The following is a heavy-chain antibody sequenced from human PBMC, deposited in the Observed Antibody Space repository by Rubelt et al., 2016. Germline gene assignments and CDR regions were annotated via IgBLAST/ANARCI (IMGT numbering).Heavy chain of an antibody. J-gene: IGHJ3*02. Sequence: QVQLQESGPGLAKPSETLSLTCTVSGGSISSYYWSWIRQPPGKGLEWIGYIYDSGSTNYNPSLKSRVTISVDSSKNQFSLKLSPVTAAETAVYYCARRPSRDAFDIWGQGTMVTVSS. CDR3: ARRPSRDAFDI. V-gene: IGHV4-59*01. CDR2: IYDSGST. CDR1: GGSISSYY.